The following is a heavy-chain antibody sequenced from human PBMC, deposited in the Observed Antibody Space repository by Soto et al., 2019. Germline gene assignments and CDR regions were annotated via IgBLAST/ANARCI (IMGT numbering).Heavy chain of an antibody. D-gene: IGHD6-13*01. Sequence: ASVKVSCKASGYTFTGYYMHWVRQAPGQGLEWMGIINPSGGSTSYAQKFQGRVTMTRDTSTSTVYMELSSLRSEDTAVYYCARDRDAAVDAFDIWGQGTMVTVS. J-gene: IGHJ3*02. CDR3: ARDRDAAVDAFDI. CDR2: INPSGGST. CDR1: GYTFTGYY. V-gene: IGHV1-46*03.